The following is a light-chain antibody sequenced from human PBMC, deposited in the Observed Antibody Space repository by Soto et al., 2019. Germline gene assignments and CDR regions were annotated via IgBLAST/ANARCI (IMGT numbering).Light chain of an antibody. Sequence: SYELTQPPSVSVAPGKTARITCGENNIGYKSVHWYQQKAGQAPVLVIYYDRDRPSGIPERFSGSKSGNTATLTISRVEAGDEADYYCQVWDSSTDHVVFGGGTKLTVL. CDR2: YDR. CDR3: QVWDSSTDHVV. J-gene: IGLJ2*01. V-gene: IGLV3-21*04. CDR1: NIGYKS.